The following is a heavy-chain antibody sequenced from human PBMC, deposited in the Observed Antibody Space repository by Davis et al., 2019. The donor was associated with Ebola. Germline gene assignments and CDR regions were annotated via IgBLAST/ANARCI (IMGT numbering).Heavy chain of an antibody. CDR2: IRSKAYGGTT. CDR1: GFTFGDYA. CDR3: TRAVGVGATTFDY. Sequence: GESLKISCTASGFTFGDYAMSWFRQAPGKGLEWVGFIRSKAYGGTTEYAASVKGRFTISRDDSKSIAYLQINSLKTEDTAVYYCTRAVGVGATTFDYWGQGTLVTVSS. D-gene: IGHD1-26*01. V-gene: IGHV3-49*03. J-gene: IGHJ4*02.